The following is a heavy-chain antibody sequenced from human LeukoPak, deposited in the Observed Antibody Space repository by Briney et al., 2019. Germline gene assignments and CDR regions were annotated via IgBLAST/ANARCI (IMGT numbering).Heavy chain of an antibody. CDR2: ISGSGGST. J-gene: IGHJ5*02. Sequence: GGSLSLSCAASGFTFSSYAMSWVRPAPGKGLEWVSAISGSGGSTYYADSVKGRFTISRDNSKNTLYLQMNSLRAEDTAVYYCAKDRYYYGSGINWFDPWGQGTLVTVSS. V-gene: IGHV3-23*01. CDR1: GFTFSSYA. CDR3: AKDRYYYGSGINWFDP. D-gene: IGHD3-10*01.